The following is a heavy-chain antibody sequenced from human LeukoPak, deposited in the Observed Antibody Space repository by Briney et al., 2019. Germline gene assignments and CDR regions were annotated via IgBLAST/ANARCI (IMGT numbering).Heavy chain of an antibody. CDR3: AREGERRNYYDSSGYDY. V-gene: IGHV4-4*07. D-gene: IGHD3-22*01. J-gene: IGHJ4*02. CDR1: GGSISSYY. CDR2: IYTSGST. Sequence: SETLSLTCTVSGGSISSYYWSWIRQPAGKGLEWIGCIYTSGSTNYNPSLKSRVTMSVDTSKNQFSLKLSSVTAADTAVYYCAREGERRNYYDSSGYDYWGQGTLVTVSS.